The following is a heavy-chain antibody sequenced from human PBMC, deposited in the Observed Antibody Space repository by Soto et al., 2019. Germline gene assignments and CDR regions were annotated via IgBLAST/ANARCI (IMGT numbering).Heavy chain of an antibody. Sequence: QVQLQESGPGLVKPSETLSLTCTVSGGSISGYYWSWIRQPPGKGLEWIGYMYNTGSTVYNPSFKIRVTISVDXSXHXXTLKLNSVTAADTAVYYCARDLWGYCGTDCYPLDVWGQGTTVTVSS. V-gene: IGHV4-59*01. J-gene: IGHJ6*02. CDR1: GGSISGYY. D-gene: IGHD2-21*02. CDR3: ARDLWGYCGTDCYPLDV. CDR2: MYNTGST.